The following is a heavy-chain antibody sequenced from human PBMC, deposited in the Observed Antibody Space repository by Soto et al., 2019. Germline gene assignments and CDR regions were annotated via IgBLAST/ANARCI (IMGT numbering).Heavy chain of an antibody. CDR1: GFTFSSYA. D-gene: IGHD3-22*01. CDR2: ISYDGSNK. CDR3: ARIRFPPQYYYDSSGYYPFDY. Sequence: GGSLRLSCAASGFTFSSYAMHWVRQAPGKGLEWVAVISYDGSNKYYADSVKGRFTISRDNSKNTLYLQMNSLRAEDTAVYYCARIRFPPQYYYDSSGYYPFDYWGQGTLVTVSS. J-gene: IGHJ4*02. V-gene: IGHV3-30-3*01.